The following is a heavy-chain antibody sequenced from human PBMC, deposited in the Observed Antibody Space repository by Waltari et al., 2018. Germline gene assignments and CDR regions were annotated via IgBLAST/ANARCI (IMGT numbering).Heavy chain of an antibody. CDR1: GGTFSSYD. Sequence: QVQLVQSGAEVKKPGSSVKVSCKASGGTFSSYDISWVRQAPGQGLEWMGGIIPILGIANYAQKFQGRVTITADKSTSTAYMELSSLRSEDTAVYYCARGSTSWDYFDYWGQGTLVTVSS. CDR2: IIPILGIA. J-gene: IGHJ4*02. D-gene: IGHD2-2*01. CDR3: ARGSTSWDYFDY. V-gene: IGHV1-69*10.